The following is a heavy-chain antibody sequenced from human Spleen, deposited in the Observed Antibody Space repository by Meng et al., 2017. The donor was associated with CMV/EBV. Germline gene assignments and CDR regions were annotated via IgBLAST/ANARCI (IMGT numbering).Heavy chain of an antibody. CDR3: AELDYDSSGYDAFDI. D-gene: IGHD3-22*01. Sequence: GGSLRLSCAASGFTFNSYAMNWVRQAPGKGLEWVSTISDSGGNTYYPDSVKGRFTISRDNSKNTLYVQMSSLRAEDTAVYYCAELDYDSSGYDAFDIWGQGTMVTVSS. J-gene: IGHJ3*02. V-gene: IGHV3-23*01. CDR2: ISDSGGNT. CDR1: GFTFNSYA.